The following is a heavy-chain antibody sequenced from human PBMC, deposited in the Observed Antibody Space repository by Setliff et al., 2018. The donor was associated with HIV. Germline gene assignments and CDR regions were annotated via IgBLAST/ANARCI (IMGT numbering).Heavy chain of an antibody. D-gene: IGHD2-21*02. CDR1: GGSISDNKYY. J-gene: IGHJ4*02. CDR2: VNHNGNI. V-gene: IGHV4-34*01. CDR3: AITIVGVTTEMY. Sequence: TSETLSLTCSVSGGSISDNKYYWNWIRQSPGKGLEWIVEVNHNGNINYDPSLKSRVTVSVDTSKPQFSLKVKSVTAADTAVYYCAITIVGVTTEMYWGQGTLVTVSS.